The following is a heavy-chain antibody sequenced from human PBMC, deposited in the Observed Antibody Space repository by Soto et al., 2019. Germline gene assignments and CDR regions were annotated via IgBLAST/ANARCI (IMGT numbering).Heavy chain of an antibody. CDR1: GYTFTNYT. D-gene: IGHD3-3*01. CDR2: INAGNGYT. V-gene: IGHV1-3*01. Sequence: ASVKVSCKASGYTFTNYTMHWVRQAPGQRLEWMGWINAGNGYTKYSQKFQDRVTITRDTSASTAYMELSSLRSEDTAVYYCASASIYDFWSGYYHDAFYLWGQGTMVTVSS. CDR3: ASASIYDFWSGYYHDAFYL. J-gene: IGHJ3*01.